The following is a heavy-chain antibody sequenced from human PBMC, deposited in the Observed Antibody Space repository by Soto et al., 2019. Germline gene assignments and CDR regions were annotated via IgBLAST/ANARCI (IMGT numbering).Heavy chain of an antibody. D-gene: IGHD3-3*01. CDR3: ANDGADFRVPTRTYYFGY. CDR1: GFTFSSYG. V-gene: IGHV3-30*18. J-gene: IGHJ4*02. Sequence: GGSLRLSCAASGFTFSSYGMHWVRQAPGKGLEWVAVISYDGSKKYYADSVKGRFTISRDNSKNTLYLQMNSLRAEDTALYYCANDGADFRVPTRTYYFGYWGQGA. CDR2: ISYDGSKK.